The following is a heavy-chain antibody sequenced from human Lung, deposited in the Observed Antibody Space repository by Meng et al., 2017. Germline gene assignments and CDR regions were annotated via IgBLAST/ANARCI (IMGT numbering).Heavy chain of an antibody. Sequence: EVQLLESGAGLVQPGGSPRLSCVASGFTFSSYAMTWVRQAPGKGLGWVSSISGSGGSTYYADSVRGRFTISRDNSKNTVYLQMNSLRAEDTAIYYCVRRIEYSSSSGYWGQGTLVTVSS. CDR2: ISGSGGST. J-gene: IGHJ4*02. CDR3: VRRIEYSSSSGY. V-gene: IGHV3-23*01. D-gene: IGHD6-6*01. CDR1: GFTFSSYA.